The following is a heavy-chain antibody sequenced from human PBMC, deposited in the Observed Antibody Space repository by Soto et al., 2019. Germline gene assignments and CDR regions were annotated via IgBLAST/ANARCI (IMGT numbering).Heavy chain of an antibody. CDR3: ARQAGAFGYYMDV. V-gene: IGHV4-39*01. CDR2: IYYTGTT. J-gene: IGHJ6*03. Sequence: SETLSLTCTVSGGSISTSYYYWGWIRQSPGKGLEWIGAIYYTGTTYYNPPLQSRATIFVDTSKNQFSLKMSSVTAADTAVYFCARQAGAFGYYMDVWGKGPTVTVSS. CDR1: GGSISTSYYY. D-gene: IGHD3-16*01.